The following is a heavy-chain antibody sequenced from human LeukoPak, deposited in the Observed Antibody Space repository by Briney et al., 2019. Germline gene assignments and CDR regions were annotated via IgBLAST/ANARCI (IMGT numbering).Heavy chain of an antibody. V-gene: IGHV1-18*01. CDR3: ARDRTDSSGYYHIDY. D-gene: IGHD3-22*01. CDR2: ISAYNGNT. Sequence: GASVKVSCKASGYTFTSYGISWVRQAPGQGLEWMGGISAYNGNTNYAQKLQGRVTMTTDTSTSTAYMELRSLRSDDTAVYYCARDRTDSSGYYHIDYWGQGTLVTVSS. J-gene: IGHJ4*02. CDR1: GYTFTSYG.